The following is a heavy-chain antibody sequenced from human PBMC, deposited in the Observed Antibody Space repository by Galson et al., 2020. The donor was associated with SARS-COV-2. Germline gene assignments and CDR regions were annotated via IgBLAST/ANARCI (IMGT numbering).Heavy chain of an antibody. CDR2: INHSGST. Sequence: SETLSLTCAVYGGSFSGYYWSWIRQPPGKGLEWIGEINHSGSTNYNPSLKSRVTISVDTSKNQFSLKLSSVTAADTAVYYCARGSGGYYGSGSYYRWFDPWGQGTLVTVSS. J-gene: IGHJ5*02. CDR1: GGSFSGYY. CDR3: ARGSGGYYGSGSYYRWFDP. V-gene: IGHV4-34*01. D-gene: IGHD3-10*01.